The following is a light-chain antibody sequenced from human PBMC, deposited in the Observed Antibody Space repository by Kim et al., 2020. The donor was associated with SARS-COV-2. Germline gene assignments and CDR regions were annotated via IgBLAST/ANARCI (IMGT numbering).Light chain of an antibody. Sequence: EIVLTQSPATLSLSPGERATLSCRASQSVNTYLAWYQQKPGQAPRLLIYDASNRATGIPARFSGSGSGTDFTLTISSLEPEDLAVYYCQHRSNWPLSFGGGTKVDIK. CDR1: QSVNTY. J-gene: IGKJ4*01. V-gene: IGKV3-11*01. CDR3: QHRSNWPLS. CDR2: DAS.